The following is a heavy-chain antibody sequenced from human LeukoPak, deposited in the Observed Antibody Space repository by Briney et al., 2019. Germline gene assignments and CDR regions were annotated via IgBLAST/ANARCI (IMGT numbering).Heavy chain of an antibody. Sequence: SEPLSLPCALYGGSFSGYYWSWIRQPPGKGLEWIGEINHSGSTNYNPSLKSRVTISVDTSKNQFSLKLSSVTAADTAVYYCATERWLQLHPFDYWGQGTLVTVSS. V-gene: IGHV4-34*01. J-gene: IGHJ4*02. CDR2: INHSGST. D-gene: IGHD5-24*01. CDR3: ATERWLQLHPFDY. CDR1: GGSFSGYY.